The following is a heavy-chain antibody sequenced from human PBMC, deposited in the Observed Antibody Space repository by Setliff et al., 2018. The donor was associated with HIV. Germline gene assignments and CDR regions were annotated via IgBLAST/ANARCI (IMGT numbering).Heavy chain of an antibody. CDR1: EFTFSSYS. D-gene: IGHD3-9*01. J-gene: IGHJ6*02. Sequence: PGGSLRLSCAASEFTFSSYSTNWVRQAPGKGLEWVASISSSGAHIFYADSLKGRFTISRDNGKNLLYLQMNSLRAEDTAVYYCARGGRLQYFDWPSYAMDVWGQGTTVTVSS. CDR2: ISSSGAHI. V-gene: IGHV3-21*06. CDR3: ARGGRLQYFDWPSYAMDV.